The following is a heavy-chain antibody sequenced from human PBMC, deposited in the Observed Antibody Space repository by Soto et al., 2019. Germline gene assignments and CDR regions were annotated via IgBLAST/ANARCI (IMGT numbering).Heavy chain of an antibody. CDR3: ARHLSTTYYDILTGYGGMDV. CDR2: IYPGDSDT. J-gene: IGHJ6*02. V-gene: IGHV5-51*01. CDR1: GYSFTSYW. D-gene: IGHD3-9*01. Sequence: PGESLKFSCKGSGYSFTSYWIGWVRQMPGKGLEWMGIIYPGDSDTRYSPSFQGQVTISADKSISTAYLQWSSLKASDTAMYYCARHLSTTYYDILTGYGGMDVWGQGTTVTVSS.